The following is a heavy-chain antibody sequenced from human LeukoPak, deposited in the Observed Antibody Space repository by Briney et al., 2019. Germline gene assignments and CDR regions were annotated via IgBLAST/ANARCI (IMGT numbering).Heavy chain of an antibody. J-gene: IGHJ5*02. CDR3: ARGSRITMVRGVIYWFDP. Sequence: ASVKVSCKASGYTFTGYYLHWVRQAPRQGLEWMGWINPNSGGTNYAQKFQGRVTMTRDTSISTAYMELSRLRSDDTAVYYCARGSRITMVRGVIYWFDPWGQGTLVTVSS. D-gene: IGHD3-10*01. CDR1: GYTFTGYY. V-gene: IGHV1-2*02. CDR2: INPNSGGT.